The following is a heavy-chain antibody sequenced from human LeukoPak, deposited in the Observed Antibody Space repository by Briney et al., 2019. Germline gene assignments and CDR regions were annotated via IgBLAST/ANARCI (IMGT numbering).Heavy chain of an antibody. Sequence: PGGSLRLSCAASGFSFSIYGMHWVRQAPGKGLEWVAVISYDGSNKYYADSVKGRFTISRDNSKNTLYLQMNSLRPEDTAVYYCAKGRGYDSSGHFDYWGQGTLVTVSS. V-gene: IGHV3-30*18. J-gene: IGHJ4*02. D-gene: IGHD3-22*01. CDR1: GFSFSIYG. CDR3: AKGRGYDSSGHFDY. CDR2: ISYDGSNK.